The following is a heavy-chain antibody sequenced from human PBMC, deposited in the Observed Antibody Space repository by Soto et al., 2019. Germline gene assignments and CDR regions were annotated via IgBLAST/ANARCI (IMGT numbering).Heavy chain of an antibody. CDR3: ARRSGGTLDY. V-gene: IGHV4-59*08. D-gene: IGHD6-13*01. CDR1: GGSISSYY. CDR2: IYYSGST. Sequence: SETLSLTCTVSGGSISSYYWSWIRQPPGKGLGWIGYIYYSGSTNYNPSLKSRVTISVDTSKNQFSLKLSSVTAADTAVYYCARRSGGTLDYWGQGTLVTVSS. J-gene: IGHJ4*02.